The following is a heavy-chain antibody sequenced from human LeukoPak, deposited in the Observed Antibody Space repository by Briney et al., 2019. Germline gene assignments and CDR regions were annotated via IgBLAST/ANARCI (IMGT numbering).Heavy chain of an antibody. CDR3: ARDVGFIVGATPGAFDI. D-gene: IGHD1-26*01. V-gene: IGHV3-NL1*01. J-gene: IGHJ3*02. CDR1: GFTFSRFG. Sequence: PGGSLRLSCAVSGFTFSRFGMHWVRQAPGKGLEWVSILYSDGTTYYADSVKGRFTISRDSTKNTVYLQMNSLRADDTAVYYCARDVGFIVGATPGAFDIWGQGTMVTVSS. CDR2: LYSDGTT.